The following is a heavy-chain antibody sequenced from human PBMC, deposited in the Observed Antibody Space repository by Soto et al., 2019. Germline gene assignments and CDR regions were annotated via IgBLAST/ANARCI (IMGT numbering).Heavy chain of an antibody. V-gene: IGHV4-34*01. J-gene: IGHJ6*02. CDR2: INHSGST. D-gene: IGHD1-26*01. Sequence: PSETLSLTCAVYGGSFSGYYWSWIRQPPGKGLEWIGEINHSGSTNYNPSLKSRVSISVDTSKNQFSLKLSSVTAADTAVYYCASGLYRGSDSHYCYGMYVWGQGTSVSASS. CDR3: ASGLYRGSDSHYCYGMYV. CDR1: GGSFSGYY.